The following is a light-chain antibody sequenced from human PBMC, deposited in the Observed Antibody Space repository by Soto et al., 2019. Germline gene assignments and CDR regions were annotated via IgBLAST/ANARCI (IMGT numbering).Light chain of an antibody. CDR3: RQYGTLPPT. V-gene: IGKV3-20*01. CDR1: QTVSNTY. Sequence: EIVLTQSPRTLSLSPGERATLSCRASQTVSNTYLAWYQQRSGQAPKFLIYGASNRATGIPDRFSGSGSGTDFTLTISRLEPEDFAVYLCRQYGTLPPTFGGGTKVEI. J-gene: IGKJ4*01. CDR2: GAS.